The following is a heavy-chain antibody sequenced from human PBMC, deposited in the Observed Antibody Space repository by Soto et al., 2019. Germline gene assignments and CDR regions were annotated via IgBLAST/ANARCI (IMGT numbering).Heavy chain of an antibody. D-gene: IGHD2-21*02. Sequence: GGSLRLSCAASGFTFSSYSMNWVRQAPGKXLEWVSSISSSSSYIYYADSVKGRFTISRDNAKNSLYLQMNSLRAEDTAVYYCARWSVPYCGGDCPYCYGYWGQGTLVTVSS. V-gene: IGHV3-21*01. CDR3: ARWSVPYCGGDCPYCYGY. J-gene: IGHJ4*02. CDR1: GFTFSSYS. CDR2: ISSSSSYI.